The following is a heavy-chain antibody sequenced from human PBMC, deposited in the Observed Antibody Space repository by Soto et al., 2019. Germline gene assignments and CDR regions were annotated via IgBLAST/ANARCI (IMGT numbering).Heavy chain of an antibody. CDR1: GGTFSSYA. Sequence: PSVKVSCKASGGTFSSYAISWVRQAPGQGLEWMGGIIPIFGTANYAQKFQGRVTITADESTSTAYMELSSLRSEDTAVYYCAMGVTTNPKEWSLAHWGQGTLVTVSS. CDR3: AMGVTTNPKEWSLAH. CDR2: IIPIFGTA. D-gene: IGHD4-4*01. J-gene: IGHJ4*02. V-gene: IGHV1-69*13.